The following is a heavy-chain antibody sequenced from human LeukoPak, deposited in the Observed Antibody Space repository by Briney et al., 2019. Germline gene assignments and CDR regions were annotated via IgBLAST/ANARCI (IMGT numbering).Heavy chain of an antibody. J-gene: IGHJ4*02. CDR3: ARGEYYDILTGSDY. CDR2: IWYDGSNK. V-gene: IGHV3-33*01. D-gene: IGHD3-9*01. CDR1: GFTFSSYG. Sequence: GGSLRLSCAASGFTFSSYGMPWVRQAPGKGLEWVAVIWYDGSNKYYADSVKGRFTISRDNSKNTLYLQMNSLRAEDTAVYYCARGEYYDILTGSDYWGQGTLVTVSP.